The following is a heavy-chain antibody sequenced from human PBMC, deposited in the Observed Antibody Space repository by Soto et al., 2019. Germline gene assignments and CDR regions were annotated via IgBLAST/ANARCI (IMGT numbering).Heavy chain of an antibody. V-gene: IGHV3-23*01. CDR3: AKGYSYGFRWVDLGFDY. J-gene: IGHJ4*02. Sequence: GGSLRLSCAASGFTFSTYAMSWVRQAPGKGLEWVSAISGSGGITYYADYVKGRFTISRDNSKNTLYLQINSLRAGDTAVYYCAKGYSYGFRWVDLGFDYWGQGTLVTVSS. D-gene: IGHD5-18*01. CDR2: ISGSGGIT. CDR1: GFTFSTYA.